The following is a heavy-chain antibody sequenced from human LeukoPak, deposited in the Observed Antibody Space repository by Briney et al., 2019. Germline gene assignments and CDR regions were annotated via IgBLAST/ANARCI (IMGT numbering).Heavy chain of an antibody. J-gene: IGHJ4*02. Sequence: GGSLRLSCSASGFTFSSYGMHWVRQAPGKGLEYVSAISNNGGSAYYADSVKGRFTISRDNSKNTLYLQMSSLRIEDTAVYYCVKRWSGDDLDYWGQGTLVTVSS. CDR3: VKRWSGDDLDY. CDR1: GFTFSSYG. V-gene: IGHV3-64D*09. CDR2: ISNNGGSA. D-gene: IGHD3-3*01.